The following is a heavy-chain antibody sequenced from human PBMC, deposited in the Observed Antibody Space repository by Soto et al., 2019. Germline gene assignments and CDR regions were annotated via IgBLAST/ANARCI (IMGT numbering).Heavy chain of an antibody. CDR3: ARDYCSGGSCYDDAFDI. J-gene: IGHJ3*02. V-gene: IGHV3-30-3*01. D-gene: IGHD2-15*01. CDR1: GFTFSSYA. CDR2: ISYDGSNK. Sequence: QVQLVESGGGVVQPWRSLRLSCAASGFTFSSYAMHWVRQAPGKGLEWVAVISYDGSNKYHAGSLKGRFTISRDNSKNTLYRQMYSLRAEDTAVYYCARDYCSGGSCYDDAFDIWGQGTMVTVSS.